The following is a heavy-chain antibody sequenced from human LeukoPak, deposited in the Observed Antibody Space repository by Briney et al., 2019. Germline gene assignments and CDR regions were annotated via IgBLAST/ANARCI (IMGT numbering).Heavy chain of an antibody. CDR1: GGSISSYY. D-gene: IGHD3-16*01. CDR2: IYYSGST. J-gene: IGHJ4*02. CDR3: AREFTFGGVLDY. Sequence: NASETLSLTCTVSGGSISSYYWSWIRQPPGKGLEWHGYIYYSGSTNYNPSLKSRVTISVDTSKTQFSLKLSSVTAADTAVYYCAREFTFGGVLDYWGQGTLVTVSS. V-gene: IGHV4-59*01.